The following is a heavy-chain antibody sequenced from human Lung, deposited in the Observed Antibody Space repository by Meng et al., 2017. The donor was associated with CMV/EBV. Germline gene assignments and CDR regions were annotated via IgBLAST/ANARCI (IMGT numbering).Heavy chain of an antibody. Sequence: GGSLRLXXXXSCFKFSNYPVHWVRQAPGKGLEWVAVISFDGSNKFYAESVKGRFTISRDNSKNTLYLQMNSLRAEDTALYYCARDLKAAVTSYYYHYGLDVWXQGTXVTVSS. D-gene: IGHD6-13*01. V-gene: IGHV3-30-3*01. CDR1: CFKFSNYP. CDR2: ISFDGSNK. J-gene: IGHJ6*02. CDR3: ARDLKAAVTSYYYHYGLDV.